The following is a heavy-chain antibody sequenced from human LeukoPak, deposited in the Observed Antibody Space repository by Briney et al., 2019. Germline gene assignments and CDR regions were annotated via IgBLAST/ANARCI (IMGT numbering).Heavy chain of an antibody. Sequence: ASVKVSCKASGYTFTSYDINWVRQATGQGLEWMGWTNPNSGNTGYAQKFQGRVTMTRNTSISTAYMELSSLRSGDTAVYYCARAFFGGYGKGYYWGQGTLVTVSS. J-gene: IGHJ4*02. CDR3: ARAFFGGYGKGYY. D-gene: IGHD5-12*01. CDR2: TNPNSGNT. V-gene: IGHV1-8*01. CDR1: GYTFTSYD.